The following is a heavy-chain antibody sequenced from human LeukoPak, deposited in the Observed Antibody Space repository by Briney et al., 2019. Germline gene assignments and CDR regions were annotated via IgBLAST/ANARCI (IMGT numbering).Heavy chain of an antibody. V-gene: IGHV3-23*01. CDR2: ISGSGGST. Sequence: QPGGSLRLSCAASGFTFSSYAMSWVRQAPGKGLEWVSAISGSGGSTYYADSVKGRFTISRDNSKNTLYLQMNSLRAEDTAVYYCAKGGSSGWCYGMDVWGQGTTVTVSS. J-gene: IGHJ6*02. D-gene: IGHD6-19*01. CDR3: AKGGSSGWCYGMDV. CDR1: GFTFSSYA.